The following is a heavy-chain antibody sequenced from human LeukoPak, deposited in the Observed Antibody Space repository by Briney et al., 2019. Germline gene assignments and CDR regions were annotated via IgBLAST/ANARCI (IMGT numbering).Heavy chain of an antibody. J-gene: IGHJ4*02. D-gene: IGHD3-22*01. V-gene: IGHV3-23*01. CDR1: GFTASSNY. CDR2: ISGSGGST. CDR3: AKDGSGYYYDSSGYSDFDY. Sequence: GGSLRLSCAASGFTASSNYMSWVRQAPGKGLEWVSAISGSGGSTYYADSVKGRFTISRDNSKNTLYLQMNSLRAEDTAVYYCAKDGSGYYYDSSGYSDFDYWGQGTLVTVSS.